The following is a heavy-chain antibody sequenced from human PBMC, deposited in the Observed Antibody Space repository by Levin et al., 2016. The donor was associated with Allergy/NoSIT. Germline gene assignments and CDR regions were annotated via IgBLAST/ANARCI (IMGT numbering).Heavy chain of an antibody. Sequence: GGSLRLSCKGSGYTFANYWIGWVRQMPGKGLEWMGIIYPGDSDTRYSPSFQGQVIISADKSINTAYLQWSSLKASDTALYYCARGEISTGYQYYFDFWGQGTLVTVSS. V-gene: IGHV5-51*01. CDR1: GYTFANYW. D-gene: IGHD3-9*01. J-gene: IGHJ4*02. CDR2: IYPGDSDT. CDR3: ARGEISTGYQYYFDF.